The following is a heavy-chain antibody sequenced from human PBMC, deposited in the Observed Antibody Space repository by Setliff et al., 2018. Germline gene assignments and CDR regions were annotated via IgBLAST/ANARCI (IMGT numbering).Heavy chain of an antibody. CDR1: GFTFSDFY. CDR3: ATKAVAGT. Sequence: PGGSLRLSCAASGFTFSDFYMSWIRQTPGKGLEWVSYISRGGGIIYYADSVRGRFTISRDDAENSLYLQMNGLRAEDTAVYYCATKAVAGTGGQGTLVTVSS. V-gene: IGHV3-11*01. CDR2: ISRGGGII. J-gene: IGHJ4*02. D-gene: IGHD6-19*01.